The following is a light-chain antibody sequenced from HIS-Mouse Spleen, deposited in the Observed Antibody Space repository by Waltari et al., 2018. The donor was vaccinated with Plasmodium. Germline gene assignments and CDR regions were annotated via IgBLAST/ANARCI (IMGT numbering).Light chain of an antibody. CDR1: QSVSSSY. CDR3: QQYGSF. CDR2: GAS. J-gene: IGKJ4*01. Sequence: IALTQSPGTLSLSPGERATLSCRASQSVSSSYLAWYQQKPCQAPRLLIYGASSRATGIPDRFSGSGSGTDFTLTISRLEPEDFAVYYCQQYGSFFGGGTKVEIK. V-gene: IGKV3-20*01.